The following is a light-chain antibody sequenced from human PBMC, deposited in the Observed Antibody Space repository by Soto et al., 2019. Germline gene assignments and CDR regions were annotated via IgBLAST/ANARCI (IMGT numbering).Light chain of an antibody. CDR1: NSDVGNYNL. J-gene: IGLJ1*01. V-gene: IGLV2-23*01. CDR2: EGS. Sequence: QSALTQPASVSGSPGQSITISCTGTNSDVGNYNLVSWYQQHPGKAPKLMIYEGSKRPSGVSNRFSGSKSGNTASLTISILQAEDEADYYCCSYAGNYIYVFGTGTRSPS. CDR3: CSYAGNYIYV.